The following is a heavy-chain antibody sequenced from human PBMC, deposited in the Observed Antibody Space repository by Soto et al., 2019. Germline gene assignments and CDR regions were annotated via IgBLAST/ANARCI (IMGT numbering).Heavy chain of an antibody. Sequence: GGSLRLSCAASGFTFSSYAMSWVRQAPGKGLEWVSAISGSGGSTYYADSVKGRFTISRDNSKNTLYLQMNSLRAEDTAVYYCAKVSYGNIVVVVARIDYWGQGTLVTV. CDR2: ISGSGGST. CDR1: GFTFSSYA. J-gene: IGHJ4*02. D-gene: IGHD2-15*01. V-gene: IGHV3-23*01. CDR3: AKVSYGNIVVVVARIDY.